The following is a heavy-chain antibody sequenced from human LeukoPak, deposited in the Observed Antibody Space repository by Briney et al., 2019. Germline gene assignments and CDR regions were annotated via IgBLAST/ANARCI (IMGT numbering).Heavy chain of an antibody. V-gene: IGHV4-4*02. D-gene: IGHD1-26*01. CDR2: ISLAGRT. Sequence: PSETLSLTCGVSGGSITTTNYCSWVRQPPGGGLEWIGEISLAGRTRYNPSLQSRVHISIDESKNHLYLNLASVTAADTAVYYCSRESGPFCTFGHWAQGTLVAVTS. CDR1: GGSITTTNY. J-gene: IGHJ4*02. CDR3: SRESGPFCTFGH.